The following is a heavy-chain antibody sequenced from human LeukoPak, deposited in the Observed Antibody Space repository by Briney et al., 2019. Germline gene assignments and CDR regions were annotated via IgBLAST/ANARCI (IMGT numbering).Heavy chain of an antibody. V-gene: IGHV1-18*01. Sequence: ASVTVSCKASGYTFTSYGISWVRQAPGQGLEWMGWISAYNGNTNYAQKLQGRVTMTTDTSTSTAYMELRSLRSDDTAVYYCARDTKRDPYYYGSGSRGLFDYWGQGTLVTVSS. CDR3: ARDTKRDPYYYGSGSRGLFDY. J-gene: IGHJ4*02. CDR2: ISAYNGNT. CDR1: GYTFTSYG. D-gene: IGHD3-10*01.